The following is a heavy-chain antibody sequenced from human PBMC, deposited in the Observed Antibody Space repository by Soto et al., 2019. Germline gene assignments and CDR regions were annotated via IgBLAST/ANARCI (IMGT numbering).Heavy chain of an antibody. V-gene: IGHV1-18*01. Sequence: VKVSCKASGYTFTSYGISWVRQAPGQGLEWMGWISAYNGNTNYAQKLQGRVTMTTDTSTSTAYMELRSLRSDDTAVYYCARLLSSDYLATISGFFAYSRQGTLVTGSS. D-gene: IGHD5-12*01. CDR1: GYTFTSYG. CDR2: ISAYNGNT. CDR3: ARLLSSDYLATISGFFAY. J-gene: IGHJ4*02.